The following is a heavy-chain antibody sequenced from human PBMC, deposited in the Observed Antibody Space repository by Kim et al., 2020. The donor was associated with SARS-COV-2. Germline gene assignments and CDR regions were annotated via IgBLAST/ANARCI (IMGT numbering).Heavy chain of an antibody. CDR1: GFTFDDYA. CDR2: ISWDGGST. D-gene: IGHD3-22*01. J-gene: IGHJ4*02. CDR3: AKDMTPYYDSSGYYWHYFDY. Sequence: GGSLRLSCAASGFTFDDYAMHWVRQAPGKGLEWVSLISWDGGSTYYADSVKGRFTISRDNSKNSLYLQMNSLRAEDTALYYCAKDMTPYYDSSGYYWHYFDYWGQGTLVTVSS. V-gene: IGHV3-43D*03.